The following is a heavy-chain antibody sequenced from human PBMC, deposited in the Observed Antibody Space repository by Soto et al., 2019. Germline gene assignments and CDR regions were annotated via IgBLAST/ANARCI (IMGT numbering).Heavy chain of an antibody. Sequence: PGGSLRLSCAASGFTFSSYSMNWVRQAPGKGLEWVSYISSSSSTIYYADSVKGRFTISRDNAKNSLYLQMNSLRAEDTAVYYCARRFLEWLLYRRGYYYYMDVWGKRTTVTVSS. CDR1: GFTFSSYS. J-gene: IGHJ6*03. CDR2: ISSSSSTI. D-gene: IGHD3-3*01. V-gene: IGHV3-48*01. CDR3: ARRFLEWLLYRRGYYYYMDV.